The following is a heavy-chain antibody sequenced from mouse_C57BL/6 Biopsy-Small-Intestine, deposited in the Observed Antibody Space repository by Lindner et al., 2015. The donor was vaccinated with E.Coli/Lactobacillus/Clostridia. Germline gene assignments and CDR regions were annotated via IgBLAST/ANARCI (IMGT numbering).Heavy chain of an antibody. J-gene: IGHJ3*01. D-gene: IGHD2-3*01. CDR3: ARQEDGYYVFTY. V-gene: IGHV2-6-1*01. Sequence: VQLQESGPGLVAPSQSLSITCTVSGFSLTSYGVHWVRQPPGKGLEWLVVIWSDGSATYNSAPKSRLSISKDNSKSQVFLKMNSLQTDDTAMYYCARQEDGYYVFTYWGQGTLVTVSA. CDR1: GFSLTSYG. CDR2: IWSDGSA.